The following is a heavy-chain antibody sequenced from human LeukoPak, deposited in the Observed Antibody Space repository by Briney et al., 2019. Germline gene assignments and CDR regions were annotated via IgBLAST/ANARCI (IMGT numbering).Heavy chain of an antibody. CDR2: INPNSGDT. J-gene: IGHJ4*02. CDR1: GYTFTGYY. V-gene: IGHV1-2*06. Sequence: EASVKVSCKASGYTFTGYYINWVRQAPGQGLEWMGRINPNSGDTNFAQKFQGRVTLTRDTSISTAYMELSRLRSDDTAVYYCAWDSSGVDFDYWGQGTLVIVSS. D-gene: IGHD6-19*01. CDR3: AWDSSGVDFDY.